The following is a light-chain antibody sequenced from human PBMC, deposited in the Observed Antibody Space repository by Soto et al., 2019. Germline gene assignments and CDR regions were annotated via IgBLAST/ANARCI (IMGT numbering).Light chain of an antibody. CDR1: QSVSTSY. V-gene: IGKV3-20*01. CDR2: DTF. CDR3: QQYGSSYT. J-gene: IGKJ2*01. Sequence: EIVLTQSPGTLSLSPGERATLSCRASQSVSTSYLAWYQQKPGQAPRLLIYDTFNRATGIPDRFSGSGSGTDFTLTINSLEPEDFAVYYCQQYGSSYTFGQGTKLEIK.